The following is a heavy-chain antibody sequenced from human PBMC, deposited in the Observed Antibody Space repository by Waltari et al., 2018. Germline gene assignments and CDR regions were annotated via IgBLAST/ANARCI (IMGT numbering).Heavy chain of an antibody. D-gene: IGHD1-26*01. CDR1: GFTFSSYS. CDR2: ISSSSSTI. J-gene: IGHJ4*02. V-gene: IGHV3-48*04. Sequence: EVQLVESGGGLVQPGGSLRLSCAASGFTFSSYSMNWVRQAPGKGLEWVSYISSSSSTIYYADSVKGRFTISRDNAKNSLYLQMNSLRAEDTAVYYCARGRIVGATTDYDYWGQGTLVTVSS. CDR3: ARGRIVGATTDYDY.